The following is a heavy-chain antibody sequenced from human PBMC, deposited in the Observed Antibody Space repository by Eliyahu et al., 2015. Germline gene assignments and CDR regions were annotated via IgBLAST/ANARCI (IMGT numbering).Heavy chain of an antibody. CDR2: IYPDDSDA. Sequence: EVQLVQSGPEIKKSGESLRISCKGSGYTFTSYWIAWVRQMPGRGLEWMGFIYPDDSDARYSPSFQGQVTFSADKSIRTAYLQWNSLKASDTATYYCARGVDTSGYYDVSAFWGQGTRVTVSS. J-gene: IGHJ4*02. D-gene: IGHD3-3*01. CDR1: GYTFTSYW. V-gene: IGHV5-51*03. CDR3: ARGVDTSGYYDVSAF.